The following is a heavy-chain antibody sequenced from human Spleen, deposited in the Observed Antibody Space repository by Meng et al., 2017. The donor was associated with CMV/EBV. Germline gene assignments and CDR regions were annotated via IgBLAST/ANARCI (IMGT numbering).Heavy chain of an antibody. CDR1: GYSFITYY. CDR2: INPDAGTT. V-gene: IGHV1-46*01. J-gene: IGHJ3*02. CDR3: ARDLVGYDAFDI. Sequence: ASVKVSCKASGYSFITYYMHWVRQAPGQGLEWMGRINPDAGTTTYAQKCQGGLTLTSDTSTSTVYMELSRLTSEDTAVYYCARDLVGYDAFDIWGQGTLVTVSS. D-gene: IGHD1-26*01.